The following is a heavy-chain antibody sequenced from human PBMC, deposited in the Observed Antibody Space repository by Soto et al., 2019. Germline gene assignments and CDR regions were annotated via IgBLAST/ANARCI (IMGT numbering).Heavy chain of an antibody. V-gene: IGHV4-39*01. CDR3: ARLQCSGGSCYSQYFDL. CDR1: GGSISSSSYY. Sequence: QLQLQESGPGLVKPSETLSLTCTVSGGSISSSSYYWGWIRQPPGKGLEWIGSIYYSGSTYYNPSLKSRVTISVDTSKNQFSLKLSSVTAADTAVYYCARLQCSGGSCYSQYFDLWGRGTLVTVSS. CDR2: IYYSGST. D-gene: IGHD2-15*01. J-gene: IGHJ2*01.